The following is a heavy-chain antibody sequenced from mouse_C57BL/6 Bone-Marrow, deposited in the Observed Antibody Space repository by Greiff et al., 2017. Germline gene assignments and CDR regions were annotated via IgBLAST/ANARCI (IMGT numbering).Heavy chain of an antibody. J-gene: IGHJ2*01. CDR2: ISYDGSN. Sequence: VQLQQSGPGLVKPSQSLSLTCSVTGYSITSGYYLNWIRQFPGNKLEWMGYISYDGSNNYNPSLKNRISITRDTSKNQFFLKLNSVTTEDTATYYCARGKNFDYWGQGTTLTVSS. CDR1: GYSITSGYY. CDR3: ARGKNFDY. V-gene: IGHV3-6*01.